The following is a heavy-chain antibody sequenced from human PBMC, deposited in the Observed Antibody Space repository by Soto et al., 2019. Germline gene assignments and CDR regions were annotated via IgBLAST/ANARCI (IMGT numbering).Heavy chain of an antibody. J-gene: IGHJ6*03. CDR1: GGSISSGGYY. CDR3: ASRNRPPGQIVVVPAAMSGVDYYYYMDV. Sequence: QVQLQESGPGLVKPSQTLSLTCTVSGGSISSGGYYWSWIRQHPGKGLEWIGYIYYSGSTYYNPSLKSRVTISVDTSKNQFSLKLSSVTAADTAVYYCASRNRPPGQIVVVPAAMSGVDYYYYMDVWGKGTTVTVSS. CDR2: IYYSGST. V-gene: IGHV4-31*03. D-gene: IGHD2-2*01.